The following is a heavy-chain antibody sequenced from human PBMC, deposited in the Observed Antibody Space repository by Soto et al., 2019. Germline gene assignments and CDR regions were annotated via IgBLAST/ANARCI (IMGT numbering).Heavy chain of an antibody. Sequence: KPSETLSLTCTVSGGSVSNSNYYWGWIRQSPGKGLEWIGSVYCRGRSYSKSSVKSRVTISVDTSKNQFSLNLISVTASDTAVYYCVSQRTSVLTQAYFDYWGPGALVTVSS. J-gene: IGHJ4*02. CDR1: GGSVSNSNYY. CDR2: VYCRGRS. D-gene: IGHD2-8*01. V-gene: IGHV4-39*01. CDR3: VSQRTSVLTQAYFDY.